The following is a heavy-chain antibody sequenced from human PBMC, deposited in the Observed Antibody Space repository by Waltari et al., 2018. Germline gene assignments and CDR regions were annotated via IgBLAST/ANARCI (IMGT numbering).Heavy chain of an antibody. J-gene: IGHJ4*02. V-gene: IGHV3-30-3*01. D-gene: IGHD4-17*01. CDR1: GFTFTSYA. CDR3: ARPYGDYGTSDY. Sequence: QVQLVESGGGVVQPGRSLRLSCAASGFTFTSYAMHWGLQAPGKGLEWVAVISYDGSNKYYADSVKGRFTISRDNSKNTLYLQMNSLRAEDTAVYYCARPYGDYGTSDYWGQGTLVTVSS. CDR2: ISYDGSNK.